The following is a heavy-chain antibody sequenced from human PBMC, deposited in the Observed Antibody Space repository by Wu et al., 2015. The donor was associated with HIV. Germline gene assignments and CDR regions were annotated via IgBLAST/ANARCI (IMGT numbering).Heavy chain of an antibody. Sequence: QEQLVQSGPEVKPPGASVKLSCKTSGYTFTNYYIHWVRQAPGQGLEWIGGIIPLFASANYAQRFQGRVTMTTDTSINIVYMEVRRLRSDDTAVYYCARAPRSRPSGYFQHWGQGTLVTVSS. CDR2: IIPLFASA. V-gene: IGHV1-46*01. CDR3: ARAPRSRPSGYFQH. J-gene: IGHJ1*01. D-gene: IGHD1-26*01. CDR1: GYTFTNYY.